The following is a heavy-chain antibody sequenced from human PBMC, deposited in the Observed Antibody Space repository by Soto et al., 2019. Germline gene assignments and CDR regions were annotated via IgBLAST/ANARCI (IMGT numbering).Heavy chain of an antibody. CDR1: GDSISSGGYS. D-gene: IGHD4-17*01. V-gene: IGHV4-30-2*01. CDR3: ARFYGDYFNWFDP. Sequence: QLQLQESGSGLIKPSQILSLTCAVSGDSISSGGYSWSWIRQPPGKGLEWIGYIYHSGSTYYNPSLKSRVTISVDRSKNQFSLKLSSVTAADTAVYYCARFYGDYFNWFDPWGQGTLVTVSS. J-gene: IGHJ5*02. CDR2: IYHSGST.